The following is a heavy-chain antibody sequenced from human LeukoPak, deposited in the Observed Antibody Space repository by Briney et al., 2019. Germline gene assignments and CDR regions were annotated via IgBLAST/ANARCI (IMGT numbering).Heavy chain of an antibody. Sequence: KPSETLSLTCTVSGGSISSSSYYWGWIRQPPGKGLEWIGSIYYSGSTYYNPSLKSRVTISVDTSKNQFSLKLSSVTAADTAVYYCAREKLELLDYWGQGTLVTVSS. CDR2: IYYSGST. J-gene: IGHJ4*02. CDR1: GGSISSSSYY. CDR3: AREKLELLDY. V-gene: IGHV4-39*07. D-gene: IGHD1-7*01.